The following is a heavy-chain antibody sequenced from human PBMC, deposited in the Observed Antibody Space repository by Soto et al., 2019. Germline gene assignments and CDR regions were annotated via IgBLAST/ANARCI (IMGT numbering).Heavy chain of an antibody. V-gene: IGHV3-23*01. CDR2: ISGSGGDT. Sequence: EVQLLESGGGLVQPGGSRRLSGSASGFTFTSFAMSGFRRAPGKGLEWVSGISGSGGDTKSAASVKGRFTISRDNFKNMLYLQMNSLRAEDTAVYYCAKHDFWTLYNTGLDSWGQGTLVTVSS. CDR1: GFTFTSFA. J-gene: IGHJ4*02. D-gene: IGHD3-3*01. CDR3: AKHDFWTLYNTGLDS.